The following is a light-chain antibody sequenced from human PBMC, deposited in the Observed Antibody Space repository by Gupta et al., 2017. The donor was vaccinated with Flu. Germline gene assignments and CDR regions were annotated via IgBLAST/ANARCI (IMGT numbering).Light chain of an antibody. CDR1: QSGLYSSNNKKY. CDR3: QQEDSTPRT. CDR2: WAS. J-gene: IGKJ3*01. V-gene: IGKV4-1*01. Sequence: DIVMTHSPDSLAVSLGERATINCQSSQSGLYSSNNKKYLAWYQQKPGQPPKLLIYWASTRESGVPDSFSGRGSGTDFTLTISSRQAEDVAVYYCQQEDSTPRTFGHGTKVDIK.